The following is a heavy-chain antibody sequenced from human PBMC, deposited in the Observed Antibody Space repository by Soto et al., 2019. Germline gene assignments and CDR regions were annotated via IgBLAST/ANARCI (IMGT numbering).Heavy chain of an antibody. CDR2: ISGSGGST. V-gene: IGHV3-23*01. D-gene: IGHD3-9*01. J-gene: IGHJ5*02. CDR3: AKSVLGYDIFTGPTRPVSWFDP. CDR1: GFTFSSYA. Sequence: LRLSCAASGFTFSSYAMSWVRQAPGKGLEWVSAISGSGGSTYYADSVKGRFTISRDNSKNTLYLQMNSLRAEDTAVYYCAKSVLGYDIFTGPTRPVSWFDPWGQGTLVTVS.